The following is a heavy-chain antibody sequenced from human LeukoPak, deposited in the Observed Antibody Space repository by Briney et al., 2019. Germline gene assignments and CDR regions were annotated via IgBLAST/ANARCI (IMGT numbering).Heavy chain of an antibody. D-gene: IGHD6-19*01. V-gene: IGHV4-39*07. CDR1: GGSISSNSYY. Sequence: PSETLSLTCAVSGGSISSNSYYWGWIRQPPGKGLEWIGSIYYSGSTYYNPSLKSRVTISVDTSKNQFSLKLSSVTAADTAVYYYARVNRVAGTGQNWFDPWGQGTLVTVSS. J-gene: IGHJ5*02. CDR2: IYYSGST. CDR3: ARVNRVAGTGQNWFDP.